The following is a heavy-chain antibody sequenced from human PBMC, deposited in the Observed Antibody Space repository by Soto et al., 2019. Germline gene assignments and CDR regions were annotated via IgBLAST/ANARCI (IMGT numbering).Heavy chain of an antibody. J-gene: IGHJ4*01. Sequence: ETLSLTCSVSGDSITNSIYYWGWIRQSPVKGLVWIGSFIYGGPTYYSLSLESRVSISADTSKNQFSLRLNSVTAADTAIYFCARHTPNPSLVTSSLFVDWGHGALVTVSS. CDR1: GDSITNSIYY. D-gene: IGHD2-21*02. CDR3: ARHTPNPSLVTSSLFVD. CDR2: FIYGGPT. V-gene: IGHV4-39*01.